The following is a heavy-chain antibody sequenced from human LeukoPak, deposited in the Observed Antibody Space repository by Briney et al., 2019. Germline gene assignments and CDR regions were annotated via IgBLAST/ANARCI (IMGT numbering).Heavy chain of an antibody. J-gene: IGHJ6*03. D-gene: IGHD3-10*01. CDR3: ARVGTMVREIMDV. V-gene: IGHV1-2*02. CDR1: GYTFTSYD. CDR2: INPNSGGT. Sequence: ASVKVSCKASGYTFTSYDINWVRQATGQGLEWMGWINPNSGGTNYAQKFQGRVTMTRDTSISTAYMELSRLRSDDTAVYYCARVGTMVREIMDVWGKGTTVTVSS.